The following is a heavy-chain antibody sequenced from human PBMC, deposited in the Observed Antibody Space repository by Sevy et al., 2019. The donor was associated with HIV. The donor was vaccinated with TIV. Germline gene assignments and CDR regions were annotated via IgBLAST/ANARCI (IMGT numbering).Heavy chain of an antibody. CDR1: GFRLSSYD. Sequence: GGSLRLSCAASGFRLSSYDMSWVRQAPGKGLQWVSAVSSSGISTYYTDSVKGRFTISRDNSKNMLHMQMNSLRAEDTAVYYCAKVRSTMIPATGNFDYWGQGSLVTVSS. V-gene: IGHV3-23*01. D-gene: IGHD1-1*01. J-gene: IGHJ4*02. CDR3: AKVRSTMIPATGNFDY. CDR2: VSSSGIST.